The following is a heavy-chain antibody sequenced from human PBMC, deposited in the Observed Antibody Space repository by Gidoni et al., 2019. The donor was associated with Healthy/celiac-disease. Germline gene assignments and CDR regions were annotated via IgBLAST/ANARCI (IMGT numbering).Heavy chain of an antibody. Sequence: EVQLVESGGGLEQPGRSRRLCCAAAGVSFDDNAMHWVRQAPGKSMELVSVISWNSCSIGYADSVKGLFTISRDNAKNSLYLQMNSLSAEDTVLYYCAKDISNEPSTTPFDYWGQGTLVTVSS. CDR2: ISWNSCSI. V-gene: IGHV3-9*01. J-gene: IGHJ4*02. CDR1: GVSFDDNA. D-gene: IGHD2-2*01. CDR3: AKDISNEPSTTPFDY.